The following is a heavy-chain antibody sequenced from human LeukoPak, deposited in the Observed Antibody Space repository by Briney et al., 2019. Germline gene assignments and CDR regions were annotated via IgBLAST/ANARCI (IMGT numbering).Heavy chain of an antibody. D-gene: IGHD3-22*01. Sequence: IYYSGSTNYNPSLKSRITISLDTSKNQFSLKLSSVTAADTAVYYCARGSHYYDSSGYSFDYWGQGTLVTVSS. CDR2: IYYSGST. J-gene: IGHJ4*02. V-gene: IGHV4-59*09. CDR3: ARGSHYYDSSGYSFDY.